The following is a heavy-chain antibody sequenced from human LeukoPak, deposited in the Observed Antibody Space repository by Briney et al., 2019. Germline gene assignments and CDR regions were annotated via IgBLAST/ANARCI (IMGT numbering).Heavy chain of an antibody. CDR1: GGSITSYY. V-gene: IGHV4-59*01. CDR3: ARAGYSYGYAFDY. J-gene: IGHJ4*02. Sequence: SETLSLTCTVSGGSITSYYWSWIRQPPGKGLEWIGYLYYSGGTNYNPSLKSRVTTSVDTSKNQFSLKLTSVTPADTAVYYCARAGYSYGYAFDYWGQGTLVTVSS. CDR2: LYYSGGT. D-gene: IGHD5-18*01.